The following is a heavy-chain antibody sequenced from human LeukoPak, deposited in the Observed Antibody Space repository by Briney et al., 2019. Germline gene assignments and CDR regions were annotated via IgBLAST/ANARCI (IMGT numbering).Heavy chain of an antibody. CDR1: GFAFSSYE. Sequence: PGGSLRLSCAASGFAFSSYEMNWVRQAPGKGLEWVSYISGSGSTIYYADSVRGRFTISRDNAKNSLYLQMNSLRAEDTAVYYCARVYIVGNYPGMDVWGQGTTVTVSS. CDR3: ARVYIVGNYPGMDV. V-gene: IGHV3-48*03. D-gene: IGHD1-26*01. CDR2: ISGSGSTI. J-gene: IGHJ6*02.